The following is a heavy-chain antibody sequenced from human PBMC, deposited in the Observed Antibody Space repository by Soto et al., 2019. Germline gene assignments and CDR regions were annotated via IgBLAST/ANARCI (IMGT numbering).Heavy chain of an antibody. CDR2: IKEDGSEK. J-gene: IGHJ5*02. CDR1: GFTFSKYW. V-gene: IGHV3-7*01. D-gene: IGHD6-13*01. CDR3: ARVPVKVAAGTAWLDP. Sequence: EVQVVESGGGLVQPGGSLRLSCAASGFTFSKYWMSWVRQAPGKGLEWVANIKEDGSEKYYVDSVKGRFTISRDNAKNSLYPQMNSLRAEDTAVYYCARVPVKVAAGTAWLDPWGQGTLVTVSS.